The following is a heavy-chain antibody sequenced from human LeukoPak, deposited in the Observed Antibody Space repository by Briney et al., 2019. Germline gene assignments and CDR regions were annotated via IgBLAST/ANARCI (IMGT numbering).Heavy chain of an antibody. D-gene: IGHD1-26*01. J-gene: IGHJ4*02. Sequence: GASVKVSCKASGYTFTGYYMHWVRQAPGQGLEWMGWINPNSGGTNYAQKFQGRVTITRDTSISTAYMELSRLRSDDTAVYYCARDLLGATLYFDYWGQGNLVTVSS. CDR2: INPNSGGT. CDR1: GYTFTGYY. CDR3: ARDLLGATLYFDY. V-gene: IGHV1-2*02.